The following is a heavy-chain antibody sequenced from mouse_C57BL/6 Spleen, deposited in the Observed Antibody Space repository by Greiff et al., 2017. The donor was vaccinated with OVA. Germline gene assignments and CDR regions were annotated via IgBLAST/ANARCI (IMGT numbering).Heavy chain of an antibody. D-gene: IGHD1-1*01. CDR3: ARGNSVVAPFDY. V-gene: IGHV1-4*01. J-gene: IGHJ2*01. CDR2: INPSSGYT. CDR1: GYTFTSYT. Sequence: VQLQQSGAELARPGASVKMSCKASGYTFTSYTMHWVKQRPGQGLEWIGYINPSSGYTKYNQKFKDKATLTADKSSSTAYMQLSSLTSEDSAVYYCARGNSVVAPFDYWGQGTTLTVSS.